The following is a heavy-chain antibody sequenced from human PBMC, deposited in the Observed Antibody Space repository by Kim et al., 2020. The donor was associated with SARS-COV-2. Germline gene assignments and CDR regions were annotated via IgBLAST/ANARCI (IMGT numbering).Heavy chain of an antibody. CDR2: ISGNGDST. V-gene: IGHV3-23*01. J-gene: IGHJ4*02. CDR1: GFTFSTYA. D-gene: IGHD3-10*01. CDR3: AKEHSLVVRGVIMTGGVDY. Sequence: GGSLRLSCAASGFTFSTYAMSWVRQAPGKGLEWVSAISGNGDSTNYADSVKGRFTISRDNSKNTLYLQMNSLRAEDTAVYFCAKEHSLVVRGVIMTGGVDYWGQGTLVAVSS.